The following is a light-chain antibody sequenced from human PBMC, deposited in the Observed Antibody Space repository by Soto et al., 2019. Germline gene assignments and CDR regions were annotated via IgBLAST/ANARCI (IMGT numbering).Light chain of an antibody. CDR1: QSVRNNY. J-gene: IGKJ1*01. Sequence: IVLTHSPHTLSFXPXXXXTXXXRASQSVRNNYLAWYQQKPGQAPRLLIYETYRRATGIPDRFSGSGSGIDFTLTISRLEPEDFAVYHCQQYSSYWTFGQGTKVDIK. CDR2: ETY. V-gene: IGKV3-20*01. CDR3: QQYSSYWT.